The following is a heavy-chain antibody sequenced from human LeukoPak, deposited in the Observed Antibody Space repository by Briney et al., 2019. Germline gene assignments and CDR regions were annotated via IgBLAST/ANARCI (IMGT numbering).Heavy chain of an antibody. V-gene: IGHV3-72*01. CDR3: VRGYNGFDS. D-gene: IGHD5-24*01. J-gene: IGHJ4*02. Sequence: GGSLRLSCTASGFTFSDHSMDWVRLTPRKRLEWIARSTSKATGYITQYAASARGRFTISRDESKNSLLLQMSSLTAEDTAVYYCVRGYNGFDSWGQGTLVTVSP. CDR2: STSKATGYIT. CDR1: GFTFSDHS.